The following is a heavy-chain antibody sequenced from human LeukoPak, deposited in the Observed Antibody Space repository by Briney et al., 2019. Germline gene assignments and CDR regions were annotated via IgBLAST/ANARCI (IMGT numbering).Heavy chain of an antibody. CDR3: ARDQSMYYYYGMDV. Sequence: PGGSLRLSCAASGFTFSTYAMHWVRQAPGKGLEWVAVISYDGNNKYYADSVRGRFTTSRDNSKNTLSLQMDSLRAEDTAVYYCARDQSMYYYYGMDVWGQGTTVTVSS. V-gene: IGHV3-30-3*01. J-gene: IGHJ6*02. CDR1: GFTFSTYA. CDR2: ISYDGNNK.